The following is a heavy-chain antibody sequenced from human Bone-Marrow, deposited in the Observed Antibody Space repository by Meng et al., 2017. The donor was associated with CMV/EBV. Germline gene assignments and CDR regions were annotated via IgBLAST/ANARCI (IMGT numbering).Heavy chain of an antibody. CDR2: IIPIFGTT. Sequence: SGGTFSSYGIQWVRQAPGQGLEWMGGIIPIFGTTNYAQKFQGRVTITTDESTSTAYTKLSSLRSEDTAVYYCARETALAVSGSHYFDSWGQRTLVTVSS. D-gene: IGHD3-3*02. CDR3: ARETALAVSGSHYFDS. J-gene: IGHJ4*02. CDR1: GGTFSSYG. V-gene: IGHV1-69*05.